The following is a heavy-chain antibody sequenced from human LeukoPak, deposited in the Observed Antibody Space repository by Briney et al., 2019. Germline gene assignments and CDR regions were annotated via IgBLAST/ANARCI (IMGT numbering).Heavy chain of an antibody. CDR1: GFSFSTFG. V-gene: IGHV3-21*01. J-gene: IGHJ3*02. CDR2: LTSSGAST. D-gene: IGHD1-1*01. Sequence: PGGSLRLSCAASGFSFSTFGMSWVRQAPGKGLEWISSLTSSGASTYYADSVKGRFTISRDNAKNSLYLQMNSLRAEDTAVYYCARETTWGIGGYNWNEVSFDIWGQGTMVTVSS. CDR3: ARETTWGIGGYNWNEVSFDI.